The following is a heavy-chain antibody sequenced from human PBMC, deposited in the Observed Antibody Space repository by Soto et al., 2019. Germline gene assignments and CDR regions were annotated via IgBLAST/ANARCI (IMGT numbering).Heavy chain of an antibody. CDR3: ARGGHVVVVTAAFDY. D-gene: IGHD2-21*02. Sequence: QVQLMQSGAEVKKPGASVKVSCNASGDTFTDYYIHWVRQAPGQGLEWMGTVNPSGGHTTYAQHFLGSVTMTRDTSTSTLYMDLTSLTSDDTAIYYSARGGHVVVVTAAFDYWGQGTLVTVSS. J-gene: IGHJ4*02. CDR1: GDTFTDYY. V-gene: IGHV1-46*01. CDR2: VNPSGGHT.